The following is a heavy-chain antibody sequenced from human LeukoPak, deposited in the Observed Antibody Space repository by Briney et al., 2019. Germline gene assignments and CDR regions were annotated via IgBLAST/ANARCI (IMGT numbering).Heavy chain of an antibody. CDR2: MNPNSGNT. V-gene: IGHV1-8*03. Sequence: ASVKVSCKASLYTVTSYDINWVRQATGQGLEWMGWMNPNSGNTGYAQKFQGRVTITRNTSISTAYMELSSLRSEDTAVYYCARPGYYYYMDVWGKGTTVTVSS. CDR3: ARPGYYYYMDV. CDR1: LYTVTSYD. J-gene: IGHJ6*03.